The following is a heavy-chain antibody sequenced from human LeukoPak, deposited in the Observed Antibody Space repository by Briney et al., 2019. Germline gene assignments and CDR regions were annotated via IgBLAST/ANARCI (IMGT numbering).Heavy chain of an antibody. D-gene: IGHD2-2*01. CDR1: GLTVSANF. CDR2: IHSGGNT. J-gene: IGHJ1*01. CDR3: VRGHYAGSAF. Sequence: GGSLRLSCAVSGLTVSANFMSWVRQAPGKGVEWVSVIHSGGNTYYADSVKGRFTISRDNSENTLYLQMNSLRVEDTAVYYCVRGHYAGSAFWGQGTLVTVSS. V-gene: IGHV3-53*01.